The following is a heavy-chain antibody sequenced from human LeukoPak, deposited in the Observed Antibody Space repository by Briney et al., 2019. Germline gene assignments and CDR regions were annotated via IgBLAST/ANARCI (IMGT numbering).Heavy chain of an antibody. CDR3: ARVYSSSSGYFDY. CDR2: ISWNSGSI. J-gene: IGHJ4*02. V-gene: IGHV3-9*01. Sequence: PGRSLRLSCAASGFTFDDYAMHWVRQAPGKGLEWVSGISWNSGSIGYADSVKGRFTISRDNAKNSLYLQMNSLRAEDTALYYCARVYSSSSGYFDYWGQGTLVTVPS. D-gene: IGHD6-6*01. CDR1: GFTFDDYA.